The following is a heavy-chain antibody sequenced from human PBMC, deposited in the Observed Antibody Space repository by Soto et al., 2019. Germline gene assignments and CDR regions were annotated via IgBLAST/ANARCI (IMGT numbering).Heavy chain of an antibody. CDR2: ISYDGSNK. Sequence: PGGSLRLSCAASGFTFSSYGMHWVRQAPGKGLEWVAVISYDGSNKYYADSVKGRFTISRDNSKNTLYLQMNSLRAEDTAVYYCAKDYDFWSGYYETEYYYYYMDVWGKGTTVTVSS. CDR1: GFTFSSYG. J-gene: IGHJ6*03. CDR3: AKDYDFWSGYYETEYYYYYMDV. V-gene: IGHV3-30*18. D-gene: IGHD3-3*01.